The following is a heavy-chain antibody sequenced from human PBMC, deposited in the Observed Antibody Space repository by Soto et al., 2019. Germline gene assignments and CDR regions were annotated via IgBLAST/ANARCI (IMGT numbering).Heavy chain of an antibody. V-gene: IGHV2-5*02. J-gene: IGHJ4*02. D-gene: IGHD3-3*01. CDR1: GFSLTTSGVG. CDR2: IYWDDDK. CDR3: AHRVLRTVFGLVTTTAIYFDF. Sequence: QITLNESGPTVVRPTETLTLTCRFSGFSLTTSGVGVGWIRQSPGKAREWLALIYWDDDKRYSASLKSRLTTTKDTSKNQVVLTVSDLDPTDTATYYCAHRVLRTVFGLVTTTAIYFDFWGQGTPVAVSS.